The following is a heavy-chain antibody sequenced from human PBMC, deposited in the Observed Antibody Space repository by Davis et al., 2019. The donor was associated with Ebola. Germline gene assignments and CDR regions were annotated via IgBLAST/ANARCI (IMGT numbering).Heavy chain of an antibody. CDR1: GFTFSNYG. CDR2: ISGNGVST. CDR3: AKHTTIAGTTWFDP. J-gene: IGHJ5*02. Sequence: GESLKISCVASGFTFSNYGMSWVRQSPGKGLEWVSSISGNGVSTLYGSSVKGRFTISRDNSKNTVYLQMSSLRVDDTAIYYCAKHTTIAGTTWFDPWGQGTLVTATS. V-gene: IGHV3-23*01. D-gene: IGHD6-13*01.